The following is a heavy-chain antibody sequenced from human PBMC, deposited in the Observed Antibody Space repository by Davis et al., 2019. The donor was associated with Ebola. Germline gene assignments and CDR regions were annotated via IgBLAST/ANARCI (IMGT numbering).Heavy chain of an antibody. CDR1: GFTFSSNS. CDR3: ARDLILAGYSSGCSRAFGY. J-gene: IGHJ4*02. V-gene: IGHV3-21*01. Sequence: GESLKISCAASGFTFSSNSMNWVRQAPGKALEWVSFISSSSNYIYYADSVKGRFTVSRDNSKNTLYLQMNSLRAEDTAVYYCARDLILAGYSSGCSRAFGYWGQGTLGTVSS. CDR2: ISSSSNYI. D-gene: IGHD6-19*01.